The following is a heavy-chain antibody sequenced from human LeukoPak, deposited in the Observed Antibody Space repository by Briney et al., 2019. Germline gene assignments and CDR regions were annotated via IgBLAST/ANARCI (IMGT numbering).Heavy chain of an antibody. J-gene: IGHJ4*02. CDR3: ARDLCGSMRCSALGPWY. CDR2: IKYDGSEK. CDR1: GFTFSNYW. V-gene: IGHV3-7*01. D-gene: IGHD2-21*01. Sequence: QSGGSLRLSCAASGFTFSNYWMNWVCQAPGKGLEWVANIKYDGSEKYYVDSVKGRFTISRDNAKNALYLQMNSLRAEDTAVYYCARDLCGSMRCSALGPWYWGQGTLVTVSS.